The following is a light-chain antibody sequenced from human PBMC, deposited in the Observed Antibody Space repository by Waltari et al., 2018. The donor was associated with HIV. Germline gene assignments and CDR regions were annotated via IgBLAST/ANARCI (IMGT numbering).Light chain of an antibody. V-gene: IGLV2-14*01. Sequence: QSALTQPASVSGSPGQSITISCTGTISDIGLYDFVSWYRQYPGKAPQLIIFGFTSRPTGVTSRFSGSKSGNTASLTISGLQAEDEADYYCSSLTLTHTVAFGGGTKVTV. CDR2: GFT. CDR3: SSLTLTHTVA. J-gene: IGLJ3*02. CDR1: ISDIGLYDF.